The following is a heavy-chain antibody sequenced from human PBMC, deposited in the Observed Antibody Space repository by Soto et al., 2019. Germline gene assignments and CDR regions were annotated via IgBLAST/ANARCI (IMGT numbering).Heavy chain of an antibody. V-gene: IGHV3-74*02. Sequence: EVQLVESGGGLVQPGGSLRLSCAASDFSFGNYWMQWVRQAPGKGLAWVSRINSGGSFASYADSVKGRFTISRDNAKNTMYLRMDSLRADDTAIYYCARKRASGNHYPWGQGTLVTVSS. J-gene: IGHJ5*02. D-gene: IGHD3-10*01. CDR2: INSGGSFA. CDR1: DFSFGNYW. CDR3: ARKRASGNHYP.